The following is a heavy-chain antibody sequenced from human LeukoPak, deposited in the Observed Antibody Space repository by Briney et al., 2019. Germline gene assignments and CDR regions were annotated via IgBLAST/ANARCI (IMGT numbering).Heavy chain of an antibody. Sequence: SETLSLTCDVSGYSLSGGYFWGWIRQPPGMGLEWIGSTAHRGSTYYNPSLKGRVSISIDGSKNQFSLSLTSVTAADAAIYYCARVTRNSGWFFDYWGQGTLATVSS. CDR2: TAHRGST. V-gene: IGHV4-38-2*01. CDR1: GYSLSGGYF. D-gene: IGHD6-19*01. CDR3: ARVTRNSGWFFDY. J-gene: IGHJ4*02.